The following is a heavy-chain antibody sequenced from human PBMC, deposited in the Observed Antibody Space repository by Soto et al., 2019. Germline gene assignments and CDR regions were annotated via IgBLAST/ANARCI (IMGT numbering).Heavy chain of an antibody. CDR3: ARAMTPVVSYFDS. CDR1: GGSISSDSYY. V-gene: IGHV4-39*01. CDR2: IYYNGIT. Sequence: QLQLQESGPGLVKPSETLSLTCTVSGGSISSDSYYWGWIRQPPGKGLEWIGTIYYNGITYYNPSLKSRVTISVDTSKRQFSQRLSSVAASNTAEYYCARAMTPVVSYFDSWGQGTLVTVSS. J-gene: IGHJ4*02. D-gene: IGHD2-15*01.